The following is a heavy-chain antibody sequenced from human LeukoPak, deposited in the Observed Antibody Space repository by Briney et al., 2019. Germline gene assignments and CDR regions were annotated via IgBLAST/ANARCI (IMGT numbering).Heavy chain of an antibody. J-gene: IGHJ6*02. CDR1: GGSISSYY. CDR3: ARSLRYFDWPTTYYGMDV. CDR2: IYYSGST. V-gene: IGHV4-59*01. D-gene: IGHD3-9*01. Sequence: TSETLSLTCTVSGGSISSYYWSWIRQPPGKGLEWIGYIYYSGSTNYNPSLKSRVTISVDTSKNQFSLKLSSVTAADTAVYYCARSLRYFDWPTTYYGMDVWGQGTTVTVSS.